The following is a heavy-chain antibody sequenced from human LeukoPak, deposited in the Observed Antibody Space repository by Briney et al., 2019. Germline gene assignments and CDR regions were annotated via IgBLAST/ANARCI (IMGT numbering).Heavy chain of an antibody. V-gene: IGHV1-69*04. CDR3: ARDLPPIVGATRPFDY. CDR1: GYTFTKNG. CDR2: IIPILGIA. D-gene: IGHD1-26*01. Sequence: SVKVSCKASGYTFTKNGISWVRQAPGQGLEWMGRIIPILGIANYAQKFQGRVTITADKSTSTAYMELSSLRSEDTAVYYCARDLPPIVGATRPFDYWGQGTLVTVSS. J-gene: IGHJ4*02.